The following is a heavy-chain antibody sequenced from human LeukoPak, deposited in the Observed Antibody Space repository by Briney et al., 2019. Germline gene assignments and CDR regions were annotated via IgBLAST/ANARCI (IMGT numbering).Heavy chain of an antibody. D-gene: IGHD2-15*01. Sequence: GASVKVSCKTSGYTFTSYGISWVRQAPGQGLEWMGWISAYNGNTNYAQKLQGRVTMTTDTSTSTAYMELRSLRSDDAAVYYCARCTGGGSCYGVRYWGQGTLVTVSS. V-gene: IGHV1-18*01. CDR3: ARCTGGGSCYGVRY. CDR1: GYTFTSYG. J-gene: IGHJ4*02. CDR2: ISAYNGNT.